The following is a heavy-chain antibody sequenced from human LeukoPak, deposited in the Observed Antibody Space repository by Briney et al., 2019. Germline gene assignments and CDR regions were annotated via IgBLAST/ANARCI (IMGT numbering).Heavy chain of an antibody. CDR2: INAYNGDT. CDR3: ARDFPPVGATTVFTYYYYGMDI. Sequence: ASVKVSCKASGYTFTSSGISWVRQAPGQGLEWMGWINAYNGDTNYAQKLQGRVTMTTDTSTSTACMELRSLRSDDTAVYYCARDFPPVGATTVFTYYYYGMDIWGQGTTVTVSS. D-gene: IGHD1-26*01. J-gene: IGHJ6*02. V-gene: IGHV1-18*01. CDR1: GYTFTSSG.